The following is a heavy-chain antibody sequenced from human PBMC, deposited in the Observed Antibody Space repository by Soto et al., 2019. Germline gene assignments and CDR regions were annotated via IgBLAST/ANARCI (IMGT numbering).Heavy chain of an antibody. Sequence: GALRLSCAASGFTFSTYAMTWVRQAPGKGLDWVSCISDSGVSTYYADSVKGRFTISRDNSKNTLYLQMNSLRAEDTARYYCARDSPKGGYFDYWGQGTLVTVSS. CDR1: GFTFSTYA. V-gene: IGHV3-23*01. CDR3: ARDSPKGGYFDY. CDR2: ISDSGVST. D-gene: IGHD3-16*01. J-gene: IGHJ4*02.